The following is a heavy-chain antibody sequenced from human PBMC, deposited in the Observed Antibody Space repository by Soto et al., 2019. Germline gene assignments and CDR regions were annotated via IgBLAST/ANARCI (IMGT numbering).Heavy chain of an antibody. CDR2: ISPSGGST. D-gene: IGHD6-19*01. V-gene: IGHV1-46*01. CDR3: ARDLSGWRYGMDV. J-gene: IGHJ6*02. CDR1: GYTFTSYY. Sequence: ASVKVSCKASGYTFTSYYMHWVRQAPGQGLEWMGIISPSGGSTSYAQKFQGRVTMTRDTSASTAYMELSSLRSEDTAVYYCARDLSGWRYGMDVWGQGTTVTVSS.